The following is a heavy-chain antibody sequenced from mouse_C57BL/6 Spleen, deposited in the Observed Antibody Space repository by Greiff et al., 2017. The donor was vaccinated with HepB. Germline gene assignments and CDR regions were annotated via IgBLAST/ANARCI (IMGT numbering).Heavy chain of an antibody. CDR3: AREVITTGDWYFDV. Sequence: VQLQESGGGLVKPGGSLKLSCAASGFTFSSYAMSWVRQTPEKRLEWVATISDGGSYTYYPDNVKGRFTISRDNAKNNLYLQMSHLKSEDTAMYYCAREVITTGDWYFDVWGTGTTVTVSS. V-gene: IGHV5-4*01. CDR2: ISDGGSYT. J-gene: IGHJ1*03. CDR1: GFTFSSYA. D-gene: IGHD1-1*01.